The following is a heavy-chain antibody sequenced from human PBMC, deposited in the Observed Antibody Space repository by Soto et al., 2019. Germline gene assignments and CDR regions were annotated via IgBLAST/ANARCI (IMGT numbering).Heavy chain of an antibody. D-gene: IGHD3-10*01. CDR2: INYSGNT. CDR3: ATLTNPGRSYYYGMDV. CDR1: GGSVSSGTYY. Sequence: QVQLQESGPGLVKPSETLSLICTVSGGSVSSGTYYWSWVRQPPGKGLEWIAYINYSGNTNYNPSLKSRVTTSVDTSKNQFSLKLSSVTAADTAVYYCATLTNPGRSYYYGMDVWGQGTTVTVSS. J-gene: IGHJ6*02. V-gene: IGHV4-61*01.